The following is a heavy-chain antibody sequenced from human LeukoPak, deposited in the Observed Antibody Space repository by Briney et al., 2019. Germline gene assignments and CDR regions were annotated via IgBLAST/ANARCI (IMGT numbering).Heavy chain of an antibody. Sequence: PSETLSLTCAVSGGSISSGGYSWSWIRQPPGKGLEWIGEINHSGSTNYNPSLKSRVTISVDTSKNQFSLKLSSVTAADTAVYYCARGRGPGIAAADLYYFDYWGQGTLVTVSS. CDR2: INHSGST. J-gene: IGHJ4*02. CDR1: GGSISSGGYS. D-gene: IGHD6-13*01. CDR3: ARGRGPGIAAADLYYFDY. V-gene: IGHV4-30-2*01.